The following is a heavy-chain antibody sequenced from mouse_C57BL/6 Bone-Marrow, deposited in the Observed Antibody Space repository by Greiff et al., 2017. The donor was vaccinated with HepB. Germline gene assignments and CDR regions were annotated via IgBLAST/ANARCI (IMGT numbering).Heavy chain of an antibody. D-gene: IGHD1-1*01. CDR3: ARLRNYYYGSSYWYFDV. J-gene: IGHJ1*03. CDR2: IDPANGNT. CDR1: GFNIKNTY. V-gene: IGHV14-3*01. Sequence: EVQLQQSVAELVRPGASVKLSCTASGFNIKNTYMHWVKQRPEQGLEWIGRIDPANGNTKYAPKFQGKATITADTSFNTAYLQLSSLTSEDTAIYYCARLRNYYYGSSYWYFDVWGTGTTVTVSS.